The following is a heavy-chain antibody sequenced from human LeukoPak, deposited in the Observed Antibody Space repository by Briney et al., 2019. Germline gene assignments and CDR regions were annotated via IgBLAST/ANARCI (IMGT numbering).Heavy chain of an antibody. Sequence: GVSLRLSCAASGFTFSSYSMNWVRQAPGKGLEWVSAISGSGGSTYYADSVKGRFTISRDNSKNTLYLQMNSLRAEDTAVYYCAKANIYSHYYYYYMDVWGKGTTVTVSS. V-gene: IGHV3-23*01. J-gene: IGHJ6*03. CDR3: AKANIYSHYYYYYMDV. CDR2: ISGSGGST. CDR1: GFTFSSYS. D-gene: IGHD4-11*01.